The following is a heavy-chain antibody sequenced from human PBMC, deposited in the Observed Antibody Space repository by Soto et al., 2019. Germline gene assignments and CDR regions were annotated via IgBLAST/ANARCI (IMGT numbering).Heavy chain of an antibody. CDR1: GFTFSTYG. V-gene: IGHV3-30*18. CDR3: AKDLQSYGDYDYYCYGMDV. Sequence: QVQLVESGGGEVQPGRSLTISCAASGFTFSTYGMHWVRQTPVKGLEWVAVISYDGTNKFYSDSVKGRFTISRDNLKNPLTLQMNSLRADDTAVYSCAKDLQSYGDYDYYCYGMDVWGLGTRVTVSS. J-gene: IGHJ6*02. D-gene: IGHD4-17*01. CDR2: ISYDGTNK.